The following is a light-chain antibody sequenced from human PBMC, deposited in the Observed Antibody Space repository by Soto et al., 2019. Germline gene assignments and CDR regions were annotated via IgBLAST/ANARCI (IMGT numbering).Light chain of an antibody. J-gene: IGLJ2*01. Sequence: QSALTQPASVSGSPGQSITISCTGTSSDVGGYNYVSWYQQHPSKAPKLMIYDVSNRPSGVSNRFSGSKSGNTATLTISGLKAEEEADYYCSSYTSSSTLVVFGGGTKVTVL. V-gene: IGLV2-14*01. CDR3: SSYTSSSTLVV. CDR1: SSDVGGYNY. CDR2: DVS.